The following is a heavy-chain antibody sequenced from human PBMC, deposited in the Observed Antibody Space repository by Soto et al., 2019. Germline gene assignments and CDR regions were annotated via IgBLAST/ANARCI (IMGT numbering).Heavy chain of an antibody. V-gene: IGHV3-21*01. CDR1: GFTFSSYS. CDR3: ALAAAGPNYYYYGMDV. CDR2: ISSSSSYI. D-gene: IGHD6-13*01. J-gene: IGHJ6*02. Sequence: GGSLRLSCAASGFTFSSYSMNWVRQAPGKGLEWVSSISSSSSYIYYADSVKGRFTISRDNAKNSLYLQMNSLRAEDTAAYYCALAAAGPNYYYYGMDVWGQGTTVTVSS.